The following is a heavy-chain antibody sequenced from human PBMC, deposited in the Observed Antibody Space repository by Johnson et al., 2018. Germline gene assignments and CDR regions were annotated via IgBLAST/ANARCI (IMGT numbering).Heavy chain of an antibody. CDR1: GFTFSSYS. CDR2: FSGSGFI. CDR3: GRDLYYGKSYYMDV. D-gene: IGHD3-10*01. J-gene: IGHJ6*03. V-gene: IGHV3-21*01. Sequence: EVQLVESGGGLVKPGGYLRLSCAASGFTFSSYSMNWVRQAPGKGLEWVSTFSGSGFIYYLDSVRGRFTISRANAKSSVHMQLNSLRPGDTAVYYCGRDLYYGKSYYMDVWGKGTPVTVSS.